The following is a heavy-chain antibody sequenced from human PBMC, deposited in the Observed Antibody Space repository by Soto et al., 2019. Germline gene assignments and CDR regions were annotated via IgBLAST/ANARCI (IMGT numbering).Heavy chain of an antibody. V-gene: IGHV3-7*05. CDR2: INYDGSEK. J-gene: IGHJ4*02. CDR1: GFTLSNYW. CDR3: LSAGSAVS. D-gene: IGHD3-10*01. Sequence: EVQLVESGGGLVQPGGSLRLSCAASGFTLSNYWMTWVRQAPGKGLEWVANINYDGSEKNYVDSVTGRFTISRDNTRNSLALQMNTLRAEDTAVYYCLSAGSAVSWGQGTLVTVSS.